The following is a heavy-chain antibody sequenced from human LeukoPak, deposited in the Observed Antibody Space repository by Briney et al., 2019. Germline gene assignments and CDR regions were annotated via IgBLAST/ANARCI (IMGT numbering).Heavy chain of an antibody. J-gene: IGHJ4*02. CDR1: GFTFSTYW. CDR3: ARDRALYDSRRGYYYTEDDY. Sequence: GGSLRLSCAASGFTFSTYWMSWVRQAPGKGLEWVANINQDGSEKYSVDSVKGRFTIFRDNAKSSVYLQMDYLRADDTAVYYCARDRALYDSRRGYYYTEDDYWGQGTLVTVSS. V-gene: IGHV3-7*01. CDR2: INQDGSEK. D-gene: IGHD3-22*01.